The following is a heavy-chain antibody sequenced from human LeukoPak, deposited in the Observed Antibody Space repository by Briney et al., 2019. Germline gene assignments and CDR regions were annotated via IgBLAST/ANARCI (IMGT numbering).Heavy chain of an antibody. V-gene: IGHV1-18*01. CDR2: ISVYNGNT. CDR1: GYTFINYG. J-gene: IGHJ4*02. D-gene: IGHD2-2*01. Sequence: ASVKVSCKASGYTFINYGISWVRQAPGQGLEWTGWISVYNGNTNYAQKLQGRVTMTTDTSTSTAYMELRSLRSDDTAVYLCARDGPGYCSSTSCFDQNFDYWGQGTLVTVSS. CDR3: ARDGPGYCSSTSCFDQNFDY.